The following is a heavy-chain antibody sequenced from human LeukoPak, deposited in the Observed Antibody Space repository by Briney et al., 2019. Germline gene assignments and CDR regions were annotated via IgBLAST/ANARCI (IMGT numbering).Heavy chain of an antibody. CDR1: GFTFSSYW. CDR3: ARDGRVRGVIVPLDY. V-gene: IGHV3-7*01. D-gene: IGHD3-10*01. J-gene: IGHJ4*02. CDR2: IKQDGSEK. Sequence: GGSLRLSCAASGFTFSSYWMSWVRQAPGKGLEWVANIKQDGSEKYYVDSAKGRFTISRDNAKNSLYLQMNSLRAEDTAVYYCARDGRVRGVIVPLDYWGQGTLVTVSS.